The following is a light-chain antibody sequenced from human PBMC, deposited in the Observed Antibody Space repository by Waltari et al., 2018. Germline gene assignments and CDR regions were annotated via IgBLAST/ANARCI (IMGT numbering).Light chain of an antibody. V-gene: IGKV4-1*01. CDR2: WAS. CDR1: QSVLYSSNNKNY. J-gene: IGKJ1*01. Sequence: DIVMTQSPDSLAVSLGEGATIKCKSSQSVLYSSNNKNYLAWYQQKPGQPPKLLIYWASTRESGVPDRFSGSGSGTDFTLSISSLQAEDVAVYYCQQYYSTRTFGQGTKVEIK. CDR3: QQYYSTRT.